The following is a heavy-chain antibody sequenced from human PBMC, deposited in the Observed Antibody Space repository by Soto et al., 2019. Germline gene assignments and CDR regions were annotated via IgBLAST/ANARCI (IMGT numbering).Heavy chain of an antibody. J-gene: IGHJ4*02. CDR2: ISTSTTI. CDR1: GFTFSTYS. CDR3: ASGMATRVSSFDY. D-gene: IGHD5-12*01. Sequence: GGSLRLSCAASGFTFSTYSMNWVRQAPGKGLEWVSCISTSTTIYYADSVKGRFTISRDNAKNSLYLQMNSLRAEDTAVYYCASGMATRVSSFDYWGQGTLVTVSS. V-gene: IGHV3-48*01.